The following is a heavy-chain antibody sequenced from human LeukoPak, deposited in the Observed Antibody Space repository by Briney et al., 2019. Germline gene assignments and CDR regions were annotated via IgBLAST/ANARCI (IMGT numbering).Heavy chain of an antibody. Sequence: GASVKVSCKASGYTFTSYAMHWVRQAPGQRLEWMGWINAGNGNTKYSQKFQGRVTITRDTSASTAYMELSSLRSEDTAVYYCARGIYCRSTSCSTDYWGQGTLVTVSS. V-gene: IGHV1-3*01. CDR1: GYTFTSYA. D-gene: IGHD2-2*01. J-gene: IGHJ4*02. CDR3: ARGIYCRSTSCSTDY. CDR2: INAGNGNT.